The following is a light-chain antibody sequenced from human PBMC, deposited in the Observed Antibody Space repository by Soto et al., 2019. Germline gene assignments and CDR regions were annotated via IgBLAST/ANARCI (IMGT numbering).Light chain of an antibody. V-gene: IGKV1-33*01. CDR1: QDISNY. CDR2: DAS. J-gene: IGKJ1*01. CDR3: QQYDNLPRT. Sequence: DIQMTQSPSSLSASLGDSVTITCQASQDISNYLSWYQQKPGKAPKLLIYDASNLEPGVPSRFSGSGSGTDFTFTVSSLQPEDIATYYCQQYDNLPRTFGQGTKVEIE.